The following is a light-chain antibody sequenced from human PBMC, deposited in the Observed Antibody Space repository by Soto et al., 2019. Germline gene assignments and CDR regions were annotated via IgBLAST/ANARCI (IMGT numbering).Light chain of an antibody. V-gene: IGLV1-47*01. J-gene: IGLJ1*01. CDR1: SSNVGSNY. CDR3: AAWDDSLSGPNYV. CDR2: RNN. Sequence: QLVLTQPPSASGTPGQRVTISCSGSSSNVGSNYVYWYQHLPGTAPKLLIYRNNLRPSGVPDRFSGSKSGTSASLAISGLRSEDEADYYCAAWDDSLSGPNYVFGTGTKVTV.